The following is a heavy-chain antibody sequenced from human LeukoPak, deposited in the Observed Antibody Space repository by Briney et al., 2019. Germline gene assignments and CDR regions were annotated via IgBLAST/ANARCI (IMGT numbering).Heavy chain of an antibody. CDR2: ISGSGGST. CDR3: AKVVGYYYDSSGYYPHGWFDP. CDR1: GFTFSSYA. J-gene: IGHJ5*02. D-gene: IGHD3-22*01. V-gene: IGHV3-23*01. Sequence: GGSLRLSCAASGFTFSSYAMSWVRQAPGKGLEWVSAISGSGGSTYYADSVKGRFTISRDNSKNTLYLQMNSLRAEDTAVYYCAKVVGYYYDSSGYYPHGWFDPWGQGTLVTVSS.